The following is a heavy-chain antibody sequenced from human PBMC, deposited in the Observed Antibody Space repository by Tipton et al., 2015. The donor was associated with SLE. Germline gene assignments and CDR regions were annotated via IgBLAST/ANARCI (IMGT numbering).Heavy chain of an antibody. V-gene: IGHV4-34*01. J-gene: IGHJ4*01. Sequence: AGLVKPSETLSLTCAVSGGSFSGYFWSWIRQPAGKGLEWIGQTNPSGNTNYNPSLKSRVTISVDTSNNQLSLKLTSVTAADTAVYYCARGAKERITLVRVRPYYFDYWGQGSLVTVSS. D-gene: IGHD3-10*01. CDR3: ARGAKERITLVRVRPYYFDY. CDR1: GGSFSGYF. CDR2: TNPSGNT.